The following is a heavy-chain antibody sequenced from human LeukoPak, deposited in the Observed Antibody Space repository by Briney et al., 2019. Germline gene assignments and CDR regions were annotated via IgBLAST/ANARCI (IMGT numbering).Heavy chain of an antibody. J-gene: IGHJ4*02. D-gene: IGHD3-3*01. CDR2: IYYSGST. CDR3: ARLPCNYDFWSGYCSHFDY. CDR1: GGSISSYY. Sequence: SETLSLTCTVSGGSISSYYWGWIRQPPGKGLEWIGSIYYSGSTYYNPSLKSRVTISVDTSKNQFSLKLSSVTAADTAVYYCARLPCNYDFWSGYCSHFDYWGQGTLVTVSS. V-gene: IGHV4-39*01.